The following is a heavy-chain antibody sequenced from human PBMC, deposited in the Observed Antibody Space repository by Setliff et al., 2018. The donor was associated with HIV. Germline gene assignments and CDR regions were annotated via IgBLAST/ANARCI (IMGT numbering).Heavy chain of an antibody. Sequence: ASVKVSCKASGYTFSDYDVAWVRQAPGQGLEWMGWISGYSGHTSYAQKIQGRVTMTTDTSTSTAYMELRSLRSDDTAVYFCAREHSATWPYFDFWGQGTLVTVSS. J-gene: IGHJ4*02. V-gene: IGHV1-18*01. D-gene: IGHD6-13*01. CDR1: GYTFSDYD. CDR3: AREHSATWPYFDF. CDR2: ISGYSGHT.